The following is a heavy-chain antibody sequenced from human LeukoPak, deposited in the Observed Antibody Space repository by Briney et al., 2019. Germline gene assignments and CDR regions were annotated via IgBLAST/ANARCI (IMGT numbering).Heavy chain of an antibody. Sequence: SETLSLTCAVYGGSFSGYYWSWIRQPPGKGLEWIGEINHSGSTNYNPSLKSRVTISVDTSKNQFSLKLSSVTAADTAVYYCARGRWEAPPDYWGQGTLVNVSS. CDR3: ARGRWEAPPDY. J-gene: IGHJ4*02. V-gene: IGHV4-34*01. CDR2: INHSGST. CDR1: GGSFSGYY. D-gene: IGHD1-26*01.